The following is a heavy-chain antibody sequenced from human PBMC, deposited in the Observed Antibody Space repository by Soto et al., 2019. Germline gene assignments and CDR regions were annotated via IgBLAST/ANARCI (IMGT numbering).Heavy chain of an antibody. D-gene: IGHD2-21*02. J-gene: IGHJ4*02. CDR1: GFTFNNYT. CDR3: AKGSVVVAAKFDS. V-gene: IGHV3-23*01. Sequence: LRLCCAASGFTFNNYTMSWVRQAPGKGLEWVSAISSSGYSTYYADSVKGRFTISRDNSKNTVYLQMNNLRAEDTAVYYCAKGSVVVAAKFDSWGQGXLVTVHS. CDR2: ISSSGYST.